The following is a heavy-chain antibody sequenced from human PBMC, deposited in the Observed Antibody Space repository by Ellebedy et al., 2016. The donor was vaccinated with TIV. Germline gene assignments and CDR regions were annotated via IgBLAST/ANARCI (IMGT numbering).Heavy chain of an antibody. CDR1: GFSFNTYE. Sequence: GESLKISXVASGFSFNTYEMTWVRQAPGKGLEWVSVFSYSDTTYYADSVRGRFTISRDDSKNTLFLQMNSLRAEDTAVYYCGKEDGSAYYYRWFDRWGQGTLVTVSS. CDR3: GKEDGSAYYYRWFDR. CDR2: FSYSDTT. V-gene: IGHV3-23*01. D-gene: IGHD3-22*01. J-gene: IGHJ5*02.